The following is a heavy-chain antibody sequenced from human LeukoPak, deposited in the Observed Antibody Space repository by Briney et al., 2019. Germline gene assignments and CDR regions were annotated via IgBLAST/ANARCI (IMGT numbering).Heavy chain of an antibody. V-gene: IGHV3-7*01. J-gene: IGHJ4*02. CDR2: MKQDETEK. CDR3: ASGAHYSSSWSYLDY. D-gene: IGHD6-13*01. CDR1: GFTFSIYW. Sequence: GGSLRLFCTACGFTFSIYWMSGVQRAPGKRLECVAYMKQDETEKYYVDSVKGRFTISRDNAKNSLSLQMNSLRAEDTDVYYCASGAHYSSSWSYLDYWGQGALVTVSS.